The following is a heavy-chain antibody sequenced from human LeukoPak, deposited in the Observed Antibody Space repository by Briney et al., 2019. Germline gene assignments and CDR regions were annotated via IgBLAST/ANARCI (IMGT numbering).Heavy chain of an antibody. CDR1: GFTFGDCH. J-gene: IGHJ5*02. CDR2: ISSSGTTI. V-gene: IGHV3-11*01. CDR3: ANSNWFDP. Sequence: PGGSLRLSCAASGFTFGDCHMSWIRQAPGKGLEWISYISSSGTTIYYADSVKGRFTVSRDNAKNSLYLQMNSLRAEDTAVYYCANSNWFDPWGQGTLVTVSS.